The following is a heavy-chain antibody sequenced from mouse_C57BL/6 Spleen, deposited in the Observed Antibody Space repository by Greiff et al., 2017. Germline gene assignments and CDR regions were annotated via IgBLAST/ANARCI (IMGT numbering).Heavy chain of an antibody. CDR3: ARVYYYGSSSAWFAY. CDR2: ISSGSSTI. D-gene: IGHD1-1*01. J-gene: IGHJ3*01. V-gene: IGHV5-17*01. CDR1: GFTFSDYG. Sequence: EVKLVESGGGLVKPGGSLKLSCAASGFTFSDYGMHWVRQAPEKGLEWVAYISSGSSTIYYADTVKGRFTISRDNAKNTLFLQMTSLRSEDTAMYYCARVYYYGSSSAWFAYWGQGTLVTVSA.